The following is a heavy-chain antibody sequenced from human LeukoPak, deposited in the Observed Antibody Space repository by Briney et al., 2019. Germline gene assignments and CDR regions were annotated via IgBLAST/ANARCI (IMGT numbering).Heavy chain of an antibody. V-gene: IGHV1-69*13. Sequence: GASVKVSCKASGGTFNSFALSWVRQAPGQRLERMGGIIPIYPTTDYAQRFQGRVTISADESKGTVSLELSNLRSEDTAVYYCARASFPFLEWTTSIPFDVWGQGTVVIVSS. CDR3: ARASFPFLEWTTSIPFDV. CDR2: IIPIYPTT. D-gene: IGHD3-3*01. J-gene: IGHJ3*01. CDR1: GGTFNSFA.